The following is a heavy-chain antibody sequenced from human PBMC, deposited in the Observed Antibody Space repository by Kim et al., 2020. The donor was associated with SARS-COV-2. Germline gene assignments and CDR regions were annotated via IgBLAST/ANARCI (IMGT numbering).Heavy chain of an antibody. CDR2: IYYSGST. J-gene: IGHJ3*02. CDR1: GGSVSSGSYY. CDR3: AREYSSGTPQWKYAFDI. D-gene: IGHD6-19*01. Sequence: SETLSLTCTVSGGSVSSGSYYWSWIRQPPGKGLEWIGYIYYSGSTNYNPSLKSRVTISVDTSKNQFSLKLSSVTAADTAVYYCAREYSSGTPQWKYAFDIWGQGTMVTVSS. V-gene: IGHV4-61*01.